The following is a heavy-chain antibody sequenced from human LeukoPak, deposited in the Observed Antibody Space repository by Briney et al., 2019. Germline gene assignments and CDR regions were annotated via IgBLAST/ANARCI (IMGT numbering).Heavy chain of an antibody. Sequence: KTSETLSRTCTVSGGSISSSSYYWGWIRQPPGKGLEWIGSIYYSGSTYYNPSLKSRVTISVDTSKNQFSLKLSSVTAADTAVYYCARQLLRTNYYYYYMDVWGKGTTVTVSS. CDR2: IYYSGST. CDR1: GGSISSSSYY. V-gene: IGHV4-39*01. CDR3: ARQLLRTNYYYYYMDV. J-gene: IGHJ6*03. D-gene: IGHD2-15*01.